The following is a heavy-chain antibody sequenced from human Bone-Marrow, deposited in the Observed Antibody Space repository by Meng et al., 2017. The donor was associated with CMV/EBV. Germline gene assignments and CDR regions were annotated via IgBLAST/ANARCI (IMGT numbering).Heavy chain of an antibody. Sequence: GESLKISCAASGFTFSSYAMHWVRQAPGKGLEWVAVISYDGSNKYYADSVKGRFTISRDNSKNTLYLQMNSLRAEDTAVYYCARDQSSGWYTLQSGYGMDVWGQGHTVNVSS. CDR2: ISYDGSNK. CDR1: GFTFSSYA. V-gene: IGHV3-30-3*01. D-gene: IGHD6-19*01. J-gene: IGHJ6*02. CDR3: ARDQSSGWYTLQSGYGMDV.